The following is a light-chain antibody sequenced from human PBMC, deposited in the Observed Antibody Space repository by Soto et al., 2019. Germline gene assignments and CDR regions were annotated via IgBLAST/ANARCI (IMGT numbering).Light chain of an antibody. J-gene: IGKJ1*01. V-gene: IGKV3-15*01. CDR3: QQYGTWWT. CDR2: GAS. Sequence: EIVMTQSPATLSVSPGERATLSCRASQSVSSNLAWYQQKPGQAPRLLIYGASTRATGIPARFSGSGSGTDFTLTISSLQSEDFAGYYCQQYGTWWTFGQGTKVEIK. CDR1: QSVSSN.